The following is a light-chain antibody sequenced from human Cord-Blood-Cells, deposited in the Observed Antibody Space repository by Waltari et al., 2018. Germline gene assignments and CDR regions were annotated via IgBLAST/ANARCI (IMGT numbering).Light chain of an antibody. Sequence: EIVSTQSPATLPLSPRERATLSCRASQSVSSYLAWYQQKPGQAPRLLIYDASNRATGIPARFSGSGSGTDFTLTISSLEPEDFAVYYCQQRSNWPITFGQGTRLEIK. CDR1: QSVSSY. CDR2: DAS. CDR3: QQRSNWPIT. V-gene: IGKV3-11*01. J-gene: IGKJ5*01.